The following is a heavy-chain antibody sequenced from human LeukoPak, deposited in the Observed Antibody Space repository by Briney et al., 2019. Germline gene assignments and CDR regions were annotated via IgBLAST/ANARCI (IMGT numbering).Heavy chain of an antibody. CDR2: IWYDGSYK. J-gene: IGHJ4*02. CDR1: GFTFINYG. Sequence: PGGSLRLSCAASGFTFINYGMHWVLEARRKGLDWVAVIWYDGSYKYYADSVKGRFTISRDNSKNTLYLQMNSLRAEDTAIYYCAKVVQYTASTGTGLDYWGQGTLVTVSS. V-gene: IGHV3-33*06. D-gene: IGHD6-13*01. CDR3: AKVVQYTASTGTGLDY.